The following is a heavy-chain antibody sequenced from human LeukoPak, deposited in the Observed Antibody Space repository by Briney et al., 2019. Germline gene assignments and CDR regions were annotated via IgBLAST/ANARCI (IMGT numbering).Heavy chain of an antibody. V-gene: IGHV3-21*01. J-gene: IGHJ4*02. CDR1: GFTFSSYS. CDR2: ISSSSSYI. D-gene: IGHD3/OR15-3a*01. Sequence: PEGSLRLSCAASGFTFSSYSMNWVRQAPGKGLEWVSSISSSSSYIYYADSVKGRFTISRDNAKNSLYLQMNSLKAEDTAVYYCARVYSVGLYYFDYWGQGTLVTVSS. CDR3: ARVYSVGLYYFDY.